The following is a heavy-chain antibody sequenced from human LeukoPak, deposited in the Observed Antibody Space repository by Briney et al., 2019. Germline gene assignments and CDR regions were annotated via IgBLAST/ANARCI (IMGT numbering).Heavy chain of an antibody. D-gene: IGHD5/OR15-5a*01. CDR3: TRDRSGFGVYAQRWTLDY. Sequence: ASVKVSCRASGYTFTSSGISWVRQARGQGLEWMGWISAYNGDTDYAQKFQGRVTMTTDITTSKAYMELRSLRSDDTAVYYCTRDRSGFGVYAQRWTLDYWGQGTLVTVSS. CDR1: GYTFTSSG. CDR2: ISAYNGDT. J-gene: IGHJ4*02. V-gene: IGHV1-18*01.